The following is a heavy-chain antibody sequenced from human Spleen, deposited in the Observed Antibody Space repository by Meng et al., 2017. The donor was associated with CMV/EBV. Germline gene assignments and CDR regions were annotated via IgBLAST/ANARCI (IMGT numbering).Heavy chain of an antibody. D-gene: IGHD4-17*01. J-gene: IGHJ4*02. CDR2: FDPEDGET. V-gene: IGHV1-24*01. CDR1: GYTLTELS. Sequence: ASVKVSCKVSGYTLTELSMHWVRQAPGKGLEWMGGFDPEDGETIYAQKFQGRVTMTEDKSTDTAYMELSSLRSEDTAVYYCATWSPYGDPLRSVRYWGQGTLVTVSS. CDR3: ATWSPYGDPLRSVRY.